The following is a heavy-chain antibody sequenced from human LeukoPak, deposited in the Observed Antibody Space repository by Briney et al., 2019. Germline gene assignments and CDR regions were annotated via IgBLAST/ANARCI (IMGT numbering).Heavy chain of an antibody. D-gene: IGHD6-13*01. V-gene: IGHV3-21*01. CDR1: GFTFNDYG. J-gene: IGHJ4*02. CDR2: ISSSSSYI. CDR3: ARETGIAAAVYDY. Sequence: GGSLRLSCAASGFTFNDYGMSWVRQAPGKGLEWVSSISSSSSYIYYADSVKGRFTISRDNAKNSLYLQMNSLRAEDTAVYYCARETGIAAAVYDYWGQGTLVTVSS.